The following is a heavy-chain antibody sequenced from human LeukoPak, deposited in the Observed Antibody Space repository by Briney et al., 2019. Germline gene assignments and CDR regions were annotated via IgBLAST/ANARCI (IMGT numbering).Heavy chain of an antibody. CDR3: ARVKLTMVRGVIIPHSINWFDP. CDR1: GFSLSDHY. Sequence: GGSLRLSCAASGFSLSDHYMDWVRQAPGQGPELIGHIRNAGDGYTTEYAASVKGRFTVSRDDSKNSLYLQMNSLKPEDTAVYYCARVKLTMVRGVIIPHSINWFDPWGQGTLVTVSS. J-gene: IGHJ5*02. V-gene: IGHV3-72*01. D-gene: IGHD3-10*01. CDR2: IRNAGDGYTT.